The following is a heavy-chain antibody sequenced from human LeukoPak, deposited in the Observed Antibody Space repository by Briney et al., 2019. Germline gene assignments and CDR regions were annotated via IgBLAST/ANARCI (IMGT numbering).Heavy chain of an antibody. J-gene: IGHJ4*02. V-gene: IGHV4-39*07. CDR2: ISYSGST. CDR3: AGLGVMVLVYQFEY. Sequence: SEXXSLTXAXSGGSITSSKYFWGWIRQPPGKELELIGIISYSGSTDYNPSLKSRVTISTDTSTNQFSLKLTSVTAADTAVYYCAGLGVMVLVYQFEYWGRGTPVTVSS. CDR1: GGSITSSKYF. D-gene: IGHD2-8*01.